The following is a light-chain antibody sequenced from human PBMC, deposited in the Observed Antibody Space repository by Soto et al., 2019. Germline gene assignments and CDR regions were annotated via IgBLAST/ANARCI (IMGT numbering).Light chain of an antibody. Sequence: EIVLTQSPATLSLSPGERATLSCRASQSVSSYIAWYQQKPGQAPRLLIYDASNRATGIPARFSGSGSGTDFTLTISSLEPEDSAVYCCQQRSNWPPVFGPGTKVDIK. CDR1: QSVSSY. V-gene: IGKV3-11*01. J-gene: IGKJ3*01. CDR2: DAS. CDR3: QQRSNWPPV.